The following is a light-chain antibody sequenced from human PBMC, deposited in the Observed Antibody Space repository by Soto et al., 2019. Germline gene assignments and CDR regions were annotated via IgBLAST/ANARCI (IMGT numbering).Light chain of an antibody. V-gene: IGKV3-11*01. J-gene: IGKJ5*01. CDR3: QQRSNWPIN. Sequence: EIVLTQSPATLSLSPGERATLSCRASQSVSSYLAWYQQKPGQAPRLLISDAFNRATGIPARFSGSGSGTDFTLTISSLEPEDFAVYFCQQRSNWPINFGQGTRLE. CDR2: DAF. CDR1: QSVSSY.